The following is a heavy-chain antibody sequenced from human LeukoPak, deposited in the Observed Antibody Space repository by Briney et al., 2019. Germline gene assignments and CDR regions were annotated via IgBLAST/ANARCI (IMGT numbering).Heavy chain of an antibody. J-gene: IGHJ3*02. V-gene: IGHV4-31*03. CDR3: ASSLRGVDDAFDI. CDR1: GGSISGGGYY. Sequence: SETLSLTCTVSGGSISGGGYYWSWIRQHPGKGLEWIGYIYYSGSTYYNPSLKSRVTISVDTSKNQFSLKLSSVTAADTAVYYCASSLRGVDDAFDIWGQGTMVTVSS. D-gene: IGHD3-10*01. CDR2: IYYSGST.